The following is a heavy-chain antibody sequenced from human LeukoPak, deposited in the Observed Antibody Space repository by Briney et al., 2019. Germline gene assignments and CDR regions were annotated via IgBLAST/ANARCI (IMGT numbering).Heavy chain of an antibody. J-gene: IGHJ4*02. D-gene: IGHD3-22*01. CDR3: ARAYYDSSGYYYFDY. V-gene: IGHV1-8*01. CDR2: MNPNSGNT. Sequence: ASVKVSCKASGYTFTSYDIHWVRQATGQGLEWMGWMNPNSGNTGYAQKFQGRVTMTRNTSISTAYMELSSLRSEDTAVYYCARAYYDSSGYYYFDYGGQGTLVTVSS. CDR1: GYTFTSYD.